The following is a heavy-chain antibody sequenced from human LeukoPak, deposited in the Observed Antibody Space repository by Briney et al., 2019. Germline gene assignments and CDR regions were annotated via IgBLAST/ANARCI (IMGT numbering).Heavy chain of an antibody. J-gene: IGHJ4*02. CDR3: ARVSQGNDYGDY. D-gene: IGHD3-10*01. Sequence: GASVKVSCKASGYTFTDYYLHWVRQAPGQGLEWMGWINPKSGVTDSKMKFQGRVTLTRDTSITTAYMELISLTSDDAAVYYCARVSQGNDYGDYWGQGTLVTVSS. CDR1: GYTFTDYY. V-gene: IGHV1-2*02. CDR2: INPKSGVT.